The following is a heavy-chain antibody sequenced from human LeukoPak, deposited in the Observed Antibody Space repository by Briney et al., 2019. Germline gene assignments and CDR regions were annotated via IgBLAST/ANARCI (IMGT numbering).Heavy chain of an antibody. CDR2: ISPTGSTT. V-gene: IGHV3-74*01. J-gene: IGHJ3*02. D-gene: IGHD3-3*01. CDR3: ARSGYQLAFDI. Sequence: GGSLRLSCTASGFSFSGHWMHWARQLPGKGLVWVSRISPTGSTTSYADSVKGRFTVSRDNSKNTLYLQMNSLRVEDTAVYYCARSGYQLAFDIWGQGTMVTVSS. CDR1: GFSFSGHW.